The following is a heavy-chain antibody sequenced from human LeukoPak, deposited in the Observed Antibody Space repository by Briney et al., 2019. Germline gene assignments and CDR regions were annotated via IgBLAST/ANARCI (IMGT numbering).Heavy chain of an antibody. V-gene: IGHV4-59*01. D-gene: IGHD4-17*01. CDR2: IYYSGST. Sequence: SETLSLTFTVSGGSIRSYYWSWIRQPPGKGLEWIGYIYYSGSTNYNPSLKSRVSISVDTSKNQFSLKLSSVTAADTAVYYCARTGSTVTMLYPFDHWGQGTLVTVSS. CDR3: ARTGSTVTMLYPFDH. J-gene: IGHJ4*02. CDR1: GGSIRSYY.